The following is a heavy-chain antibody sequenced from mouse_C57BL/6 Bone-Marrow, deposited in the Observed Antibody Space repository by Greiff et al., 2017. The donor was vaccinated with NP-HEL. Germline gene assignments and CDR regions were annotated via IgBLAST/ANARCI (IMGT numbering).Heavy chain of an antibody. J-gene: IGHJ4*01. CDR1: GYTFTDHT. CDR2: IYPRDGST. D-gene: IGHD2-5*01. CDR3: ARKIYYSTHYYAMDY. V-gene: IGHV1-78*01. Sequence: QVQLQQSDAELVKPGASVKISCKVSGYTFTDHTIHWMKQRPEQGLEWIGYIYPRDGSTKYNEKFKGKATLTADKSSSTAYMQLNSLTSEDSAVYFCARKIYYSTHYYAMDYWGQGTSVTVSS.